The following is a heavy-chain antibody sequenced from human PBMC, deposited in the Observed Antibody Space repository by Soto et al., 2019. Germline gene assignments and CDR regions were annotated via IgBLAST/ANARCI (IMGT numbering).Heavy chain of an antibody. CDR3: ARDPLYYDILTGTKGYHWFDP. V-gene: IGHV1-8*01. CDR1: GYTFTRLD. D-gene: IGHD3-9*01. Sequence: GASVKVSCKASGYTFTRLDVNWVRQATGQGLEWMGWMNPNSGNTGYAQKFQGRVTMTTDESTSTAYMELSSLRSEDTAVYYCARDPLYYDILTGTKGYHWFDPWGQGTLVTVSS. J-gene: IGHJ5*02. CDR2: MNPNSGNT.